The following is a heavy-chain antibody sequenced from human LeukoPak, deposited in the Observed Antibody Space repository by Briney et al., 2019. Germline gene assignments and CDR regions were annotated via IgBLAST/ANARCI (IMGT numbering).Heavy chain of an antibody. V-gene: IGHV3-48*04. J-gene: IGHJ4*02. CDR2: ISSSGSTI. D-gene: IGHD6-19*01. Sequence: PGGSLRLSCAASGFTFSSHSMNWVRQAPGKGLEWVSYISSSGSTIYYADSVKGRFSISRDNAKNTLYLQMNSLRAEDTAVYYCAAGYSSGWSENWGQGTLVTVSS. CDR3: AAGYSSGWSEN. CDR1: GFTFSSHS.